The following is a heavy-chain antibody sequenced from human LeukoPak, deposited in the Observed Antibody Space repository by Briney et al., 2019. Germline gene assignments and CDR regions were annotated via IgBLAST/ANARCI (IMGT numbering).Heavy chain of an antibody. V-gene: IGHV1-8*03. CDR1: GYTFTSYD. Sequence: ASVKVSCKASGYTFTSYDINWVRQATGQGLEWMGWMNPNSGNTGYAQKFQGRVTITRNTSISTAYMELSSLRSEDTAVYYCARGRAYSGSYLRWDAFDIWGQGTMVTVSS. D-gene: IGHD1-26*01. CDR2: MNPNSGNT. CDR3: ARGRAYSGSYLRWDAFDI. J-gene: IGHJ3*02.